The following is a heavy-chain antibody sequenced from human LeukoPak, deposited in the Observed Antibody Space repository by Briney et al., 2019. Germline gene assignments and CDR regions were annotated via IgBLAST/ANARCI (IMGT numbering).Heavy chain of an antibody. J-gene: IGHJ2*01. D-gene: IGHD4-23*01. CDR3: ARTRGGNSDWYFDL. Sequence: SQTLSLTCAVSAYSISSGHYWAWIRQPPGKGLEWIGHIYHGGNTYYNPSLKSRVTISVDTSKNQFSLKLSSVTAADTAVYYCARTRGGNSDWYFDLWGRGTLVTVSS. CDR2: IYHGGNT. V-gene: IGHV4-38-2*01. CDR1: AYSISSGHY.